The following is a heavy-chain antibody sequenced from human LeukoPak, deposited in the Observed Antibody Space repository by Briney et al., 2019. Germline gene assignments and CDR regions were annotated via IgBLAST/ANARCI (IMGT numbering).Heavy chain of an antibody. V-gene: IGHV4-59*08. CDR2: THYSGIT. CDR3: ARLEAAAGPKGYDLDY. CDR1: GGSISSYY. D-gene: IGHD6-13*01. J-gene: IGHJ4*02. Sequence: SETLSLTCTVSGGSISSYYWSWIRQPPGKGLEWIGYTHYSGITKYNPSLKSRVTISVDTSKNQFSLKLNSVTAADTAVYYCARLEAAAGPKGYDLDYWGQGTLVTVSS.